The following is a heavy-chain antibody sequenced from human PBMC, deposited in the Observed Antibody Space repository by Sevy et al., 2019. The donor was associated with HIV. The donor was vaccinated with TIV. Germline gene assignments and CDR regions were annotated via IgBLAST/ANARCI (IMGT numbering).Heavy chain of an antibody. J-gene: IGHJ3*02. CDR3: ARDSSRYCSGGSCYLDAFDI. CDR2: IWYDGSNK. Sequence: GGSLRLSCAASGFTFSSYGMHWVRQAPGKGLEWVAVIWYDGSNKYYADSVKGRFTISRDNSKNTLYLQMNSLRAEDTAVYYWARDSSRYCSGGSCYLDAFDIWGQGTMVTVSS. D-gene: IGHD2-15*01. CDR1: GFTFSSYG. V-gene: IGHV3-33*01.